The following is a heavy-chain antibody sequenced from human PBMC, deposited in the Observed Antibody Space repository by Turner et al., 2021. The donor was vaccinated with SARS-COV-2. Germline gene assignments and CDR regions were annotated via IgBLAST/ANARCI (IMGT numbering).Heavy chain of an antibody. Sequence: QLQLVESGGGVVPPGRSLRLSCAASGFTFSSYGMHWVSQAPGKGLEWVAVISYDGSNKYYADTVKGRFTISRDNSKNTLYLQMNSLRAEDTAVYYCAKGESQYFDYWGQGTLVTVSS. CDR3: AKGESQYFDY. CDR1: GFTFSSYG. V-gene: IGHV3-30*18. J-gene: IGHJ4*02. CDR2: ISYDGSNK.